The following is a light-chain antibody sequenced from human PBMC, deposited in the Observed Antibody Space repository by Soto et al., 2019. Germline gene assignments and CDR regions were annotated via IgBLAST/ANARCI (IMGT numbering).Light chain of an antibody. J-gene: IGLJ1*01. V-gene: IGLV2-8*01. Sequence: SALTQHPSAYGSPGASVIISCTGTWNDIGAYEVVSCDQHHPGRAPKLIIYEVVQRPSGVPDRFSGSKAGNTASLTVSGLQAADEADYYCKSYAGSNTYGFGTGTKVTV. CDR1: WNDIGAYEV. CDR3: KSYAGSNTYG. CDR2: EVV.